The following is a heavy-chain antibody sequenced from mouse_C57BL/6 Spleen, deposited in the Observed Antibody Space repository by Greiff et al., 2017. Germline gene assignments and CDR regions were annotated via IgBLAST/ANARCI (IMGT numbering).Heavy chain of an antibody. CDR1: GYTFTDYE. V-gene: IGHV1-15*01. D-gene: IGHD1-1*01. CDR2: IDPETGGT. Sequence: VQLQQSGAELVRPGASVTLSCKASGYTFTDYEMHWVKQTPVHGLEWIGAIDPETGGTAYNQKFKGKAILTADKSSSTAYMELRSLTSEDSAVYYCTRGGYGSSPSYDYWGQGTTLTVSS. CDR3: TRGGYGSSPSYDY. J-gene: IGHJ2*01.